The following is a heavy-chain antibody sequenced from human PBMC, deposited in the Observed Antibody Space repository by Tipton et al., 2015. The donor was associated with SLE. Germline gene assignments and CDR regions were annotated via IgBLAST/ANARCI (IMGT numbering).Heavy chain of an antibody. CDR3: ARHLGVIVAFEV. D-gene: IGHD3-10*01. J-gene: IGHJ3*01. V-gene: IGHV4-61*01. CDR1: GDSFSSGSSS. CDR2: ISDIGNT. Sequence: TLSLTCTVSGDSFSSGSSSWNWVRQPPEKGLEWIGYISDIGNTKYNPSLRSRVTISADTSNNQFSLTLSSVTAADTALYYCARHLGVIVAFEVWGQGTVLTVSS.